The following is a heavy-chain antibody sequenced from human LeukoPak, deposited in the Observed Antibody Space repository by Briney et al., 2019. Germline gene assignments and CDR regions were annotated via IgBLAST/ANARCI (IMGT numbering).Heavy chain of an antibody. J-gene: IGHJ4*02. D-gene: IGHD2-2*01. CDR2: IIPIFGTA. V-gene: IGHV1-69*13. Sequence: GSSVKVSCKASGGTFSSYAISWVRQAPGQGLEWMGGIIPIFGTANYAQKFQGRVTITADESTSTAYMELSSLRSEDTAVYYCAKDAPRNRVVPAAIQLVYDYWGQGTLVTVSS. CDR3: AKDAPRNRVVPAAIQLVYDY. CDR1: GGTFSSYA.